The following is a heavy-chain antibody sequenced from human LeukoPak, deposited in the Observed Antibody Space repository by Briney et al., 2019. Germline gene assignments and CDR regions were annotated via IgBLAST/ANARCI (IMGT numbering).Heavy chain of an antibody. D-gene: IGHD3-10*01. CDR1: GGSFSGYY. J-gene: IGHJ2*01. Sequence: PSETLSLTCAVYGGSFSGYYWSWIRQPPGKGLEWIGEINHSGYTNYNPSLKSRVTISLDTSKKQFSLRLSSVTAADTAVYYCARIWPDLWGRGTLVTVSS. V-gene: IGHV4-34*01. CDR2: INHSGYT. CDR3: ARIWPDL.